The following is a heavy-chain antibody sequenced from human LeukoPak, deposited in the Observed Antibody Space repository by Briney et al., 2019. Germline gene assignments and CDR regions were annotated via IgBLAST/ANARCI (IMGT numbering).Heavy chain of an antibody. CDR2: ITCSGGST. J-gene: IGHJ1*01. D-gene: IGHD2-21*02. V-gene: IGHV3-23*01. Sequence: GGSQRLSCAASGFTFSSYAMSWVRQAPGKGLEWVSAITCSGGSTYYADSVKGRFTISRDNSKNTLYLQMNSLRAEDTAVYYCAKDLLYCGGDCYPQAFQHWGQGTLVTVSS. CDR1: GFTFSSYA. CDR3: AKDLLYCGGDCYPQAFQH.